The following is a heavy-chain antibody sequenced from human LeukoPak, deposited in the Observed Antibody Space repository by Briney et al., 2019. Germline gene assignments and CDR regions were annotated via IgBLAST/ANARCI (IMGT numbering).Heavy chain of an antibody. D-gene: IGHD6-13*01. CDR3: ARVGSSWNLFDY. Sequence: SETLSLTCTVSGGSISGSSYYWGWIRQPPGKGPEWIGSIYYSGSTYYNPSLKSRVTISVDTSKNQFSLKLSSVTAADTAVYYCARVGSSWNLFDYWGQGTLVTVSS. CDR1: GGSISGSSYY. V-gene: IGHV4-39*07. J-gene: IGHJ4*02. CDR2: IYYSGST.